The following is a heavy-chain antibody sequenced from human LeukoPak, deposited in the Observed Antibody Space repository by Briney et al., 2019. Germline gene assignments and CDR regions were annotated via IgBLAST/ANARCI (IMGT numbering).Heavy chain of an antibody. CDR1: GFTVSSNY. D-gene: IGHD3-9*01. V-gene: IGHV3-53*01. J-gene: IGHJ4*02. Sequence: PGGSLRLSCAASGFTVSSNYMSWVSHAPGKGLEWVSVIYSGGSTYYADSVKGRFTISRDNSKNTLYLQMNSLRAEDTAVYYCARGILTGYSHTDYWGQGTLVTVSS. CDR3: ARGILTGYSHTDY. CDR2: IYSGGST.